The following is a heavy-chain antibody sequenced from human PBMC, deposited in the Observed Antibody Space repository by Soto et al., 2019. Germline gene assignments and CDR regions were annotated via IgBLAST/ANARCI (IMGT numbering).Heavy chain of an antibody. CDR3: ARGWLRDPWMY. CDR2: ISASSTYI. J-gene: IGHJ4*02. Sequence: EVQLVESGRGPVKPGGSLRLSCAASGFIFSSHTMNWVRQVPGKGLEWVSSISASSTYIYYADSLKGRFTISRDNAYNSLYLQVSSLRAEDTAVYYCARGWLRDPWMYWGQGTLVTVSS. D-gene: IGHD5-12*01. CDR1: GFIFSSHT. V-gene: IGHV3-21*02.